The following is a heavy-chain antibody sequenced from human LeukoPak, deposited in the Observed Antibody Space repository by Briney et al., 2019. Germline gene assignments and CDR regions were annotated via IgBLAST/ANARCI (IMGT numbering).Heavy chain of an antibody. J-gene: IGHJ4*02. V-gene: IGHV4-59*08. CDR2: IYYSGST. CDR3: ASLGYYDFWSGYTFFDY. Sequence: SETLSLTCTVSGGSISSYYWSWIRQPPGKGLEWIGYIYYSGSTNYNPSLKSRVTISVDTSKNQFSLKLSSVTAADTAVYYCASLGYYDFWSGYTFFDYWGQGTLVTVSS. CDR1: GGSISSYY. D-gene: IGHD3-3*01.